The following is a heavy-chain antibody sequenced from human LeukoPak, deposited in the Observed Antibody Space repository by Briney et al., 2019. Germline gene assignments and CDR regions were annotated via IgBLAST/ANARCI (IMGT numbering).Heavy chain of an antibody. CDR3: AKTTLLRFLEWSKYYFDY. V-gene: IGHV3-23*01. CDR1: GFTFSSYA. CDR2: ISGSGGST. D-gene: IGHD3-3*01. Sequence: GSLRLSCAASGFTFSSYAMSWVRQAPGKGLEWVSAISGSGGSTYYADSVKGRFTISRDNSKTTLYLQMNSLRAEDTAVYYCAKTTLLRFLEWSKYYFDYWGQGTLVTVSS. J-gene: IGHJ4*02.